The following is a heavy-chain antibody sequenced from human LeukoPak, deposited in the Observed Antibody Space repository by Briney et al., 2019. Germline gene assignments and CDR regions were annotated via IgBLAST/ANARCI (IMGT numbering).Heavy chain of an antibody. CDR2: INPSGGST. CDR1: GYTFTSYY. Sequence: GASVKVSCKASGYTFTSYYMHWVRQAPGQGLEWMGIINPSGGSTSYAQKFQGRVTMTRNTSISTAYMELSSLRSEDTAVYYCAREPYNYDFWSGYISADAFDIWGQGTMVTVSS. D-gene: IGHD3-3*01. CDR3: AREPYNYDFWSGYISADAFDI. J-gene: IGHJ3*02. V-gene: IGHV1-46*01.